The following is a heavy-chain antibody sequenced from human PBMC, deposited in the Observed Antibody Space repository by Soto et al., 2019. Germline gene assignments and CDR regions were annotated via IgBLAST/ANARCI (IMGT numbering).Heavy chain of an antibody. CDR1: GGTFSSNS. CDR3: ATGSFASTGGRIGYHYNAMDV. D-gene: IGHD1-26*01. Sequence: SVKVSCKSSGGTFSSNSINWVRQAPGQGLEWMGGIIPIFGPANFAKKFQGRVTITADESTTTAYMELSSLTSEDTAVYYCATGSFASTGGRIGYHYNAMDVWGQGTTVTVSS. V-gene: IGHV1-69*13. J-gene: IGHJ6*02. CDR2: IIPIFGPA.